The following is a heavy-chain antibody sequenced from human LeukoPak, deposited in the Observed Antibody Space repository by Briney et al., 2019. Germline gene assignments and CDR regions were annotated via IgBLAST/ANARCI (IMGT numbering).Heavy chain of an antibody. CDR1: GYTFTSYG. J-gene: IGHJ5*02. V-gene: IGHV1-18*01. D-gene: IGHD3-3*01. CDR3: ARRRELYYDFWSGYFSREDGGNNWFDP. CDR2: ISAYNGNT. Sequence: ASVKASCKASGYTFTSYGISWVRQAPGQGLEWMGWISAYNGNTNYAQKLQGRVTMTTDTSTSTAYMEVRSLRSDDTAVYYCARRRELYYDFWSGYFSREDGGNNWFDPWGQGTLVTVSS.